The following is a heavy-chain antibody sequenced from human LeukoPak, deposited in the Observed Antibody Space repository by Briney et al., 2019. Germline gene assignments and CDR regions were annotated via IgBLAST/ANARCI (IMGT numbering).Heavy chain of an antibody. Sequence: PGRSLRLSCAASGFTFSSYGIHWVRQAPGKGLEWVAVISYDGIKKFYADSVKGRFTISRDNSKNTLYLQMNSLGAEDTAVYYCAKFYYRYGGNSVLSEDTRENLYDIWGQGTMVAVSS. J-gene: IGHJ3*02. CDR2: ISYDGIKK. CDR3: AKFYYRYGGNSVLSEDTRENLYDI. CDR1: GFTFSSYG. D-gene: IGHD4-23*01. V-gene: IGHV3-30*18.